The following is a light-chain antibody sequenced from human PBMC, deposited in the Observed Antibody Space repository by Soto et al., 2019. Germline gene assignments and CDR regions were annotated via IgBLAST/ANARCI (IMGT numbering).Light chain of an antibody. V-gene: IGKV1-39*01. CDR3: QQSYSSPPT. Sequence: DIHMTQSPSSLSASVGDRVTITCRASQSIDSYVNWYQQKSGQAPKLLIYAASSLRSGVPSRFSGTGSGTDFPLTITSLQPEDFASYHCQQSYSSPPTFGQGTKLEIK. CDR1: QSIDSY. CDR2: AAS. J-gene: IGKJ2*01.